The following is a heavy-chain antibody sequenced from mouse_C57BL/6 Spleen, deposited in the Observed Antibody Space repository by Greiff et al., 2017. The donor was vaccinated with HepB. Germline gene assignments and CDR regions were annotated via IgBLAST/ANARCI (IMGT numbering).Heavy chain of an antibody. CDR2: ISYDGSN. Sequence: EVKLQESGPGLVKPSQSLSLTCSVTGYSITSGYYWNWIRQFPGNKLEWMGYISYDGSNNYNPSLKNLISITRDTSKNQFFLKLNSVTTEDTATYYCARYDGGAMDYWGQGTSVTVSS. CDR1: GYSITSGYY. J-gene: IGHJ4*01. D-gene: IGHD2-3*01. V-gene: IGHV3-6*01. CDR3: ARYDGGAMDY.